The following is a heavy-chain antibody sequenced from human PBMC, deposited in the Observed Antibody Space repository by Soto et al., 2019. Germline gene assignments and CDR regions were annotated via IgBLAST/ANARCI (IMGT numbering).Heavy chain of an antibody. CDR3: ARGGCSGGSCPYYYYGMDV. CDR1: GGTFSSYA. Sequence: QVQLVQSGAEVKKPGSSVKVSCKASGGTFSSYAISWVRQAPGQGLEWMGGIIPIFGTANYAQKFQGRVTITADESTSTAYMELSSLRSEDTAVYYCARGGCSGGSCPYYYYGMDVWGQGTTVPVSS. D-gene: IGHD2-15*01. CDR2: IIPIFGTA. J-gene: IGHJ6*02. V-gene: IGHV1-69*01.